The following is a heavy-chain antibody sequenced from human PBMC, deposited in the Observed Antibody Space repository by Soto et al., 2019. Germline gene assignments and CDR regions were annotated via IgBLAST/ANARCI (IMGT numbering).Heavy chain of an antibody. V-gene: IGHV3-23*01. CDR1: GFAFRNYG. J-gene: IGHJ4*02. CDR2: ISGSGGST. CDR3: AKDTFDVPPGFDY. D-gene: IGHD3-9*01. Sequence: EVQLLGSGGGLVHPGGSLRLSCAASGFAFRNYGMSWVRQAPGKGLKWVSTISGSGGSTYYADPVKGRFTISRDNSKNTLYLQMNSLRAEDTAIYHCAKDTFDVPPGFDYWGQGTLVTVSS.